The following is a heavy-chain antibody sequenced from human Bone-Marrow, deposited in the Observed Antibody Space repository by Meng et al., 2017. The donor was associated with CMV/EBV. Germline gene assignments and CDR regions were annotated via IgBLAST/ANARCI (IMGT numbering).Heavy chain of an antibody. Sequence: ASVKVSCKASGYTFTSYDINWVRQATGQGLEWMGIINPSGGSTSYAQKFQGRVTMTRDTSTSTVYMELSSLRSEDTAVYYCARVGQGCSSTSCYTNYYYGMDVWAQGTTVTVSS. CDR2: INPSGGST. J-gene: IGHJ6*02. D-gene: IGHD2-2*02. CDR1: GYTFTSYD. CDR3: ARVGQGCSSTSCYTNYYYGMDV. V-gene: IGHV1-46*01.